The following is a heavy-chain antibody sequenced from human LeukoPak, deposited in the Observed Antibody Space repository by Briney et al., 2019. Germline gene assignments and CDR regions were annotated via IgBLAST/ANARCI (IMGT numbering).Heavy chain of an antibody. J-gene: IGHJ3*02. CDR1: GFTFSSYG. CDR2: IKQDGSEK. Sequence: PGGSLRLSCAASGFTFSSYGMHWVRQAPGKGLEWVANIKQDGSEKYYVDSVKGRFTISRDNAKNSLYLQMNSLRAEDTAVYYCASRYSSSWTDAFDIWGQGTMVTVSS. V-gene: IGHV3-7*01. CDR3: ASRYSSSWTDAFDI. D-gene: IGHD6-13*01.